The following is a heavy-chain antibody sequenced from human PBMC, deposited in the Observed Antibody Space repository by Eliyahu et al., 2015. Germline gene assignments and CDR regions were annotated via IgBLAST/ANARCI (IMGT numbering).Heavy chain of an antibody. CDR3: ADTGRIAAAGTGYFQH. J-gene: IGHJ1*01. V-gene: IGHV4-39*01. D-gene: IGHD6-13*01. CDR2: XXYSGST. Sequence: QLQLQESGPGLVKPSETLSLTCTVSGGXISSSSYYWGXXRQPPGKGLEWIGSXXYSGSTXYNPSLKSRVTISVDTSKNQFSLKLSSVTAADTAVYYCADTGRIAAAGTGYFQHWGQGTLVTVSS. CDR1: GGXISSSSYY.